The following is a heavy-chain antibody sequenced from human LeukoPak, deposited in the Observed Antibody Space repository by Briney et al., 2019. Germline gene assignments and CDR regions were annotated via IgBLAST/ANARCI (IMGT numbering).Heavy chain of an antibody. V-gene: IGHV3-74*01. D-gene: IGHD1-26*01. CDR3: AKAGSIRFDY. CDR2: INPDGSST. Sequence: PGGSLRLSCAASGFTFSNYWMYWVRQVPGKGLVWVSRINPDGSSTSYADSVKGRFTISRDNAKNTLYLQMNSLRAEDTAVYYCAKAGSIRFDYWGQGTLVTVSS. CDR1: GFTFSNYW. J-gene: IGHJ4*02.